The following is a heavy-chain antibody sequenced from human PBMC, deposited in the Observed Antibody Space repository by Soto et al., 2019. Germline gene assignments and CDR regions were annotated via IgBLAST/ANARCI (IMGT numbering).Heavy chain of an antibody. CDR2: ISYDGSNK. V-gene: IGHV3-30*18. CDR1: GFTFSSYG. CDR3: AKTSKGYDFWSGYYTGYYYYYGMDV. Sequence: ESGGGVVQPGRSLRLSCAASGFTFSSYGMHWVRQAPGKGLEWVAVISYDGSNKYYADSVKGRFTISRDNSKNTLYLQMNSLRAEDTAVYYCAKTSKGYDFWSGYYTGYYYYYGMDVWGQGTTVTVSS. J-gene: IGHJ6*02. D-gene: IGHD3-3*01.